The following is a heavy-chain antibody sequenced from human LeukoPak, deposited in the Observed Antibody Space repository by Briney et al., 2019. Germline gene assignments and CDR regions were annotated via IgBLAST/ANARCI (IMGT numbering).Heavy chain of an antibody. J-gene: IGHJ5*02. CDR1: GFTFSDYW. Sequence: GGSLRLSCAASGFTFSDYWMHWVRQAPGKGLVWVSRISSDGSRVTYADSVKGRFTISRDNAKNSLYLQMNSLRAEDTAVYYCARVFTMVRGVSSWFDPWGQGTLVTVSS. CDR3: ARVFTMVRGVSSWFDP. CDR2: ISSDGSRV. V-gene: IGHV3-74*01. D-gene: IGHD3-10*01.